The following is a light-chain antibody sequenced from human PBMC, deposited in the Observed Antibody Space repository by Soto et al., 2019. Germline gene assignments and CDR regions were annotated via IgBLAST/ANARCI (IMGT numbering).Light chain of an antibody. J-gene: IGKJ4*01. V-gene: IGKV1-17*03. Sequence: DIQMTQSPSAMSASVGDRVTITCRASQDINNYLVWFQQKPGTVPKRLIYAASSLQSGVPSRFSGSRSGTEFTLTISSLQPEDFATYYCLQHNSYPPTFGGGTKVEIK. CDR1: QDINNY. CDR3: LQHNSYPPT. CDR2: AAS.